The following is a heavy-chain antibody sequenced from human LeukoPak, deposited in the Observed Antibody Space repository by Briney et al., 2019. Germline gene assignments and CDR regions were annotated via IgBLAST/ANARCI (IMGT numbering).Heavy chain of an antibody. V-gene: IGHV1-18*01. CDR3: ARYPERMSDFWYYFDY. D-gene: IGHD3-3*01. Sequence: ASVKVSCKASGYTFTNYGISWVRQAPGQGLEWMGWISAYNGNTNYAQKLQGRVTVTTDTSTSTAYMELRSLRSDDTAVYYCARYPERMSDFWYYFDYWGQGTLVTVSS. CDR1: GYTFTNYG. CDR2: ISAYNGNT. J-gene: IGHJ4*02.